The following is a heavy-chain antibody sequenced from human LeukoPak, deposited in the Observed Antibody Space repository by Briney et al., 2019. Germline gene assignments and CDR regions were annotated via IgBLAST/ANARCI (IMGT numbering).Heavy chain of an antibody. CDR2: IIPILGIA. CDR1: GGTFSSYT. Sequence: SVKVSCKASGGTFSSYTISWVRQAPGQGLEWMGRIIPILGIANYAQKFQGRVMITADKSTSTAYMELSSLRSEDTAVYYCARSMGYCSSTSCLASRSGQHPLYYYMDVWGKGTTVTDSS. J-gene: IGHJ6*03. CDR3: ARSMGYCSSTSCLASRSGQHPLYYYMDV. V-gene: IGHV1-69*02. D-gene: IGHD2-2*01.